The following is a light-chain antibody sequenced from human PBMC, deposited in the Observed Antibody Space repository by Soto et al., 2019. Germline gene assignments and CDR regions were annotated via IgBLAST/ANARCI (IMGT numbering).Light chain of an antibody. J-gene: IGKJ2*01. Sequence: EIVLTQSPGTLSLSPGERATLSCRANQSVTNSYLAWYQQKPGQAPRLLIYGASARATGIPDRFSGSGSGTDFTLTISRLEPEDFAVYYCQQYGSSLYTFGQGTKLEIK. V-gene: IGKV3-20*01. CDR3: QQYGSSLYT. CDR1: QSVTNSY. CDR2: GAS.